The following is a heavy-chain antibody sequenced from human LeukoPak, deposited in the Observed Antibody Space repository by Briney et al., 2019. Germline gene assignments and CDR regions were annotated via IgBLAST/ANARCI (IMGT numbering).Heavy chain of an antibody. CDR3: ARSRMTTDSHFDY. CDR2: IIPIFGTA. CDR1: GGTFSSYA. D-gene: IGHD4-11*01. Sequence: ASVKVSCKASGGTFSSYAISWVRQAPGQGLEWMGGIIPIFGTANYAQKFQGGVTITADESTSTAYMELSSLRSEDTAVYYCARSRMTTDSHFDYWGQGTLVTVSS. J-gene: IGHJ4*02. V-gene: IGHV1-69*13.